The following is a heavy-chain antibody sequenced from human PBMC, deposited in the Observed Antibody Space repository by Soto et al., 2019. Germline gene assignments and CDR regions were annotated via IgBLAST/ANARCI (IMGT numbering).Heavy chain of an antibody. J-gene: IGHJ6*02. Sequence: QVQVVESGGGVVQPGRSLRLSCTASGFTFSTYGMHWVRQAPGKGLEWVTVIWYDGSNKYYADSVKGRFTISRDNSKNTLYLQMNSLRADDTAVYYCARGGGSGSSFVGYYYYTLDVCGQGTTVTVSS. CDR2: IWYDGSNK. CDR3: ARGGGSGSSFVGYYYYTLDV. CDR1: GFTFSTYG. V-gene: IGHV3-33*01. D-gene: IGHD1-26*01.